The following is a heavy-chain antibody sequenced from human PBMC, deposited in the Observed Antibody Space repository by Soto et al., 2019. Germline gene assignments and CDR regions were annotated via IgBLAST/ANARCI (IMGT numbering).Heavy chain of an antibody. CDR2: ISGSGGST. J-gene: IGHJ4*02. D-gene: IGHD3-16*02. CDR1: GFTFSSYA. Sequence: GGSLRLSCAASGFTFSSYAMSWVRQAPGKGLEWVSAISGSGGSTYYADSVKGRFTISRDNSKNTLYLQMNSLRAEDTAVYYCAKDRDDYVWGSYRPRAFDYWGQGTLVTVSS. V-gene: IGHV3-23*01. CDR3: AKDRDDYVWGSYRPRAFDY.